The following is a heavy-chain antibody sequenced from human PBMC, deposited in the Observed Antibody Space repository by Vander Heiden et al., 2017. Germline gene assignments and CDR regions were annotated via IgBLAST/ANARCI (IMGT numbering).Heavy chain of an antibody. V-gene: IGHV4-34*01. CDR2: INHSGST. CDR3: GRGLSAFDI. Sequence: QVQLQQWGAGLLKPSETLSLTCAVYGGSFSGYYCSWIRQPQGKGLEWIGEINHSGSTNYNPSLKSRVTISVDTSKNQFSLKLSSVTAADTAVYYCGRGLSAFDIWGQGTMVTVSS. CDR1: GGSFSGYY. J-gene: IGHJ3*02.